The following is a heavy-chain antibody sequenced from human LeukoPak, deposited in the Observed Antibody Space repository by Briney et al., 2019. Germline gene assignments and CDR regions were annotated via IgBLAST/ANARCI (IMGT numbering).Heavy chain of an antibody. CDR1: GGTFSSYA. Sequence: ASVKVSCMASGGTFSSYAISWVRQAPGQGLEWMGGIIPIFGTANYAQKFQGRVTITTDESTSTAYMELSSLRSEDTAVYYCARGPYGSGSYYRWYYYYMDVWGKGTTVTVSS. D-gene: IGHD3-10*01. J-gene: IGHJ6*03. V-gene: IGHV1-69*05. CDR3: ARGPYGSGSYYRWYYYYMDV. CDR2: IIPIFGTA.